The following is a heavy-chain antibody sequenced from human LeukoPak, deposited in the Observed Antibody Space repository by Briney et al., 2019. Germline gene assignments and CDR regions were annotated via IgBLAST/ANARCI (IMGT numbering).Heavy chain of an antibody. CDR2: ISGSGGST. D-gene: IGHD6-19*01. CDR3: AKELTVSGYSSGYYYYGMDV. CDR1: GFTFSSYA. V-gene: IGHV3-23*01. J-gene: IGHJ6*02. Sequence: GSLRLSCAASGFTFSSYAMSWVRQAPGKGLEWVSAISGSGGSTYYADSVKGRFTISRDNSKNTLYLQMNSLRAEDTAVYYCAKELTVSGYSSGYYYYGMDVWGQGTTVTVSS.